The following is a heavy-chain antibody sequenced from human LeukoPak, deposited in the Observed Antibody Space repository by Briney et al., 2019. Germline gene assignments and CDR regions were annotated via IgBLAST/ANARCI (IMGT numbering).Heavy chain of an antibody. D-gene: IGHD6-19*01. CDR2: ISSNGGST. Sequence: GGSLRLSCSASGFTFSSYAMHWVRQAPGKGLEYVSAISSNGGSTYYADSVKGRFTISRDNAQNTLYLQMNSLRAEDTAVYYCARALAVAGSVGGLVDWGQGTLVTVSS. CDR1: GFTFSSYA. CDR3: ARALAVAGSVGGLVD. V-gene: IGHV3-64*04. J-gene: IGHJ4*02.